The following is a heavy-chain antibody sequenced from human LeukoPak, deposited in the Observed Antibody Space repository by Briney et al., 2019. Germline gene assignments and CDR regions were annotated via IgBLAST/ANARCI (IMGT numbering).Heavy chain of an antibody. CDR2: ISWNSGSV. J-gene: IGHJ6*04. V-gene: IGHV3-9*01. Sequence: PGGSLRLSCAASGFPFEDYAMPWVRQAPGKGLKWVSGISWNSGSVGYVDSVKGRFTISRDNAKNSLYLQMNSLRAEDTALYYCAKKGNLRVGMDVWGKGTTVTVSS. D-gene: IGHD1-26*01. CDR3: AKKGNLRVGMDV. CDR1: GFPFEDYA.